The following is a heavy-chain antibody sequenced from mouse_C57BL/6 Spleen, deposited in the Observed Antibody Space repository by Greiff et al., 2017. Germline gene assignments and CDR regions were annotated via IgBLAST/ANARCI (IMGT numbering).Heavy chain of an antibody. CDR2: IYPSDSET. V-gene: IGHV1-61*01. CDR1: GYTFTSYW. CDR3: AWYSNYGAY. J-gene: IGHJ3*01. D-gene: IGHD2-5*01. Sequence: QVQLQQPGAELVRPGSSVKLSCKASGYTFTSYWMDWVKQRPGQGLEWIGNIYPSDSETHYNQKFKDKATLTVDKSSRTAYMQLSSLTSEDSAVXYCAWYSNYGAYWGQGTLVTVSA.